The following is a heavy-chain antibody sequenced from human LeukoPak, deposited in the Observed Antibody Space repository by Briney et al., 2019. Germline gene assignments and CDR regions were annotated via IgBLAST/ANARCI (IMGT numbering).Heavy chain of an antibody. V-gene: IGHV1-69*05. D-gene: IGHD3-22*01. CDR3: WSRDRGEGGYAYYFDY. Sequence: ASVKVSCKASGGTFSSYAISWVRQAPGQGLEWMGGIIPIFGTANYAQKFQGRVTITTDESTSTAYMELSSLRSEDTAVYYCWSRDRGEGGYAYYFDYWGQGTLVTVSS. CDR2: IIPIFGTA. CDR1: GGTFSSYA. J-gene: IGHJ4*02.